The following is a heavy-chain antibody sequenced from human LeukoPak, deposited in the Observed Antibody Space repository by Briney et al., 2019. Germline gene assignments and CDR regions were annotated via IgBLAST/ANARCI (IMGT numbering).Heavy chain of an antibody. J-gene: IGHJ4*02. Sequence: SETLSLTCTVSVGSISSSSYYWGWIRQPPGKGLEWIGSIYYSGSTYYNPSLKSRVTISVDTSKNQFSLKLSSVTAADTAVYYCARDSFGSGAAARADYWGQGTLVTVSS. V-gene: IGHV4-39*07. D-gene: IGHD6-13*01. CDR3: ARDSFGSGAAARADY. CDR2: IYYSGST. CDR1: VGSISSSSYY.